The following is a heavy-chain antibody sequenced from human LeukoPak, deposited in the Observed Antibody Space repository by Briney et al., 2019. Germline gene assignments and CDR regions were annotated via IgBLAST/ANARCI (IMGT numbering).Heavy chain of an antibody. J-gene: IGHJ6*02. CDR1: GYSFTNHW. Sequence: GESLKISCKASGYSFTNHWIGWVRQMPGKGLEWMGIIYPDDSDARYSPSFQGQVTMSVDKSISTAYLQWSSLKASDTAIYYCARSKAMSTGTIRIDDYYYGMDVWGQGTMVTVSS. D-gene: IGHD4-17*01. V-gene: IGHV5-51*01. CDR2: IYPDDSDA. CDR3: ARSKAMSTGTIRIDDYYYGMDV.